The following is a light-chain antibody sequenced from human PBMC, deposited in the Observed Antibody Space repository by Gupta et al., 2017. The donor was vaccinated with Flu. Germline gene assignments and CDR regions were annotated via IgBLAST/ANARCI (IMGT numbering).Light chain of an antibody. CDR2: AAS. J-gene: IGKJ4*01. Sequence: PSSVSASVGDRVTITCRASQGINNWLAWYQQKPGKAPKLLIYAASTLRNGAPSRFSGSGSGTDFTLTISSLQPEDFATYYCQQANRFPLTFGGGTQVEIK. CDR1: QGINNW. V-gene: IGKV1D-12*01. CDR3: QQANRFPLT.